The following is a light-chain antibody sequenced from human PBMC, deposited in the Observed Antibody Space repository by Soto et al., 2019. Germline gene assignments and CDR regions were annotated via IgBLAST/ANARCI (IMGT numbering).Light chain of an antibody. Sequence: ETKMTQSPATLSVSPGERATISCRASQYISSKLAWYQQMPGQSPRLVISGVSKRATGIPARFSGSGSGTEFNLTISSLQSEELGVYYCQQYNNWPPITFGQGTRLEIK. CDR2: GVS. CDR1: QYISSK. V-gene: IGKV3D-15*01. J-gene: IGKJ5*01. CDR3: QQYNNWPPIT.